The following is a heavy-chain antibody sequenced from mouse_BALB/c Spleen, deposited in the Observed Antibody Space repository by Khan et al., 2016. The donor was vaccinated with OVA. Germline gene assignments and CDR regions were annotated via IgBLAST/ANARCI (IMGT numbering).Heavy chain of an antibody. J-gene: IGHJ4*01. V-gene: IGHV5-17*02. CDR1: GFTLSSFG. CDR2: ISSGSNTI. CDR3: TRRRIYDGYYGGAMDY. Sequence: EVQLQESGGGLVQPGGSRKLSCAASGFTLSSFGMHWVRQAPEKGLEWVAYISSGSNTINYADTVKGRFTISRDNSQNTLFLQMTSLRSEDTAMYYCTRRRIYDGYYGGAMDYGGQGTSVTVSS. D-gene: IGHD2-3*01.